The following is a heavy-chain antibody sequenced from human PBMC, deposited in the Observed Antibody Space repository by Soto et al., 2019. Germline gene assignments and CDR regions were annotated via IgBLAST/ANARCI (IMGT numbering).Heavy chain of an antibody. D-gene: IGHD3-10*01. CDR3: ARRGIAMVRGIISYYNVMDV. V-gene: IGHV3-23*01. CDR1: GFTFSSYA. CDR2: IRGSGDST. Sequence: EVELLESGGGLVQPGGSLRLSCAASGFTFSSYAMSWVRLAPGMGLEWVSGIRGSGDSTYYADAGKGRFTISRDNSNDTLYLELTRLRDEDTAVYYFARRGIAMVRGIISYYNVMDVGGQWTTVTVSS. J-gene: IGHJ6*02.